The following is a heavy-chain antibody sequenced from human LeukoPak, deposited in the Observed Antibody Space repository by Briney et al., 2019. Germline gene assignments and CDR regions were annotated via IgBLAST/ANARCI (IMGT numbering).Heavy chain of an antibody. J-gene: IGHJ3*02. CDR1: GYTFTSHG. Sequence: ASVNVSCKASGYTFTSHGISWVRQAPGQGLEWMGWISAYNGDTKYAQKTQGRVTMTTDASTSTAYMELRSLRSDDTAMYYFARRAREYSHDAFDIWGQGTMVTVSS. V-gene: IGHV1-18*01. D-gene: IGHD5-18*01. CDR3: ARRAREYSHDAFDI. CDR2: ISAYNGDT.